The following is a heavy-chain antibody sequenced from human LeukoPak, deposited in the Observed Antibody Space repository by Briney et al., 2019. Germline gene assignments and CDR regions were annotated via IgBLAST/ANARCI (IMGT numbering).Heavy chain of an antibody. V-gene: IGHV3-53*01. D-gene: IGHD3-3*01. J-gene: IGHJ4*02. CDR3: AREVADTIFGVVIGYYFDY. CDR2: IYNGGST. CDR1: GVPLSSNY. Sequence: GGALRLSCGGSGVPLSSNYMRGGRQGPGEGGEGGSVIYNGGSTYYADPVKGRFTISRDNSKNTLYLQMNSLRAEDTAVYYCAREVADTIFGVVIGYYFDYWGQGTLVTVSS.